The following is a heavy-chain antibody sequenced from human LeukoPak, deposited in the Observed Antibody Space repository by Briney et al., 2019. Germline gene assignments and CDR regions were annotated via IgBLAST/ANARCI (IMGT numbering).Heavy chain of an antibody. V-gene: IGHV3-48*03. D-gene: IGHD3-22*01. J-gene: IGHJ4*02. CDR2: ISSSGSTI. CDR1: GFTFSSYA. CDR3: ARGVRYYYDSSTTHYDY. Sequence: GGSLRLSCAASGFTFSSYAMHWVRQAPGKGLEWVSYISSSGSTIYYADSVKGRFTISRDNAKNSLYLQMNSLRAEDTAVYYCARGVRYYYDSSTTHYDYWGQGTLVTVSS.